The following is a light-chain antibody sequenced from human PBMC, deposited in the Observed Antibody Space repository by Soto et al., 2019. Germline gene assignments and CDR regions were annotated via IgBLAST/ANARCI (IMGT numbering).Light chain of an antibody. CDR2: AAS. J-gene: IGKJ1*01. CDR3: QHSYSAPWT. Sequence: DIQMTQSPSSLSASVGDRLTLTCRASQTITTYLNWYQQKPGKAPRLLIYAASTLQSGVPSRFSGRGYGTDFTLTISSLQPEDFATYFCQHSYSAPWTFGQGTKVEIK. CDR1: QTITTY. V-gene: IGKV1-39*01.